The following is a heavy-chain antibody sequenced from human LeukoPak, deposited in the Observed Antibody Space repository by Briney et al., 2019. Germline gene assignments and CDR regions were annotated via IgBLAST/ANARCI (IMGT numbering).Heavy chain of an antibody. Sequence: PGGSLRLSCAAAGFTLTNYWMHWVRQAPGKGLVWVSRINSDGSSTAYADSVKGRCIISRDNAKKTVYLQMNSLRVEDTAVYYCVRGNYYVMDVWGQGTTVTVSS. CDR3: VRGNYYVMDV. V-gene: IGHV3-74*01. CDR2: INSDGSST. CDR1: GFTLTNYW. J-gene: IGHJ6*02.